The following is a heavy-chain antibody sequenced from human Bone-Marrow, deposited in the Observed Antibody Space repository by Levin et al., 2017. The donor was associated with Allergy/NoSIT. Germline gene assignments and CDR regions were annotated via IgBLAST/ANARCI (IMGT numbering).Heavy chain of an antibody. V-gene: IGHV4-31*03. J-gene: IGHJ5*02. D-gene: IGHD6-25*01. CDR1: SGSITGGSDY. Sequence: SQTLSLTCTVSSGSITGGSDYWAWIRQRPGGGLEWIGTVYHTGKTFYNPSLPSRVAISVDSSQGHYSLILTSVTAADTAVYFCARQWSSGWTNLNWFGPWGPGTLVTVSS. CDR3: ARQWSSGWTNLNWFGP. CDR2: VYHTGKT.